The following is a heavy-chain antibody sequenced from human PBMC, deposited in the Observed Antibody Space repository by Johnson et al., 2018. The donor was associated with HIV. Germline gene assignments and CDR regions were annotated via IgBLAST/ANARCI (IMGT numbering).Heavy chain of an antibody. J-gene: IGHJ3*02. Sequence: VQLVESGGGVVQPGRSLRLSCAATGFTFSNYAMHWVSQAPGKGLEWVAVISYDGSNKYYADSVKGRFTISRDNSKNTLYLQMNSLRAEDTAVYYCARDLGWELQSDGDAFDIWGQVTMVTVSS. CDR1: GFTFSNYA. CDR3: ARDLGWELQSDGDAFDI. D-gene: IGHD1-26*01. CDR2: ISYDGSNK. V-gene: IGHV3-30-3*01.